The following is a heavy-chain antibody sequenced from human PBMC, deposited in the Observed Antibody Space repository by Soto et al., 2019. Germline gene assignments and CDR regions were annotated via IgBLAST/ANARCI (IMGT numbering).Heavy chain of an antibody. CDR1: DDSIXSDXXY. CDR3: ARLEGLATISYYFDF. CDR2: IYYRGNA. Sequence: QLQLQESGPGLVKPSETLSLTCSVSDDSIXSDXXYWGXIRQPPGKGLXWIGSIYYRGNAYYNPSLQTRVTISLDKSRSQFSLKLNSVTAADSAVYFCARLEGLATISYYFDFWGPGALVTVSS. V-gene: IGHV4-39*01. D-gene: IGHD3-9*01. J-gene: IGHJ4*02.